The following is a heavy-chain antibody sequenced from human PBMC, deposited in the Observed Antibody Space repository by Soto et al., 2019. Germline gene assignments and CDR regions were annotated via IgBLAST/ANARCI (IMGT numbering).Heavy chain of an antibody. CDR2: ISGTGGTT. CDR3: AKFSRGVVVPAAMY. J-gene: IGHJ4*01. CDR1: GFTFSSYA. V-gene: IGHV3-23*01. Sequence: GSLRLSCAASGFTFSSYAMSWVRQAPGKGLEWVSAISGTGGTTYYADSVKGRFTISRDNSRNTLHLQMNSLRAEDTAIYYCAKFSRGVVVPAAMYWGQGTLVTVSS. D-gene: IGHD2-2*01.